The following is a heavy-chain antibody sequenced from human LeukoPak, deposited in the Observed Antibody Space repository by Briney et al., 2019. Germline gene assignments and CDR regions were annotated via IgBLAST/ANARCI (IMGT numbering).Heavy chain of an antibody. Sequence: ASVNVSCKASGYTFTGYFMHWVRQAPAQGRARMGWINPKSGGTNYAQKFQGRVTMTRDTSISTAYMELSRLRSDDTAVYYCARENIPAARFYYYYYMDVWGKGTTVTVSS. D-gene: IGHD2-2*01. J-gene: IGHJ6*03. CDR2: INPKSGGT. V-gene: IGHV1-2*02. CDR1: GYTFTGYF. CDR3: ARENIPAARFYYYYYMDV.